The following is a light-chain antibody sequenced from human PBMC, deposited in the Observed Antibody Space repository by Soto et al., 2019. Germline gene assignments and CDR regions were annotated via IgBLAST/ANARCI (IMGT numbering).Light chain of an antibody. V-gene: IGLV2-14*01. J-gene: IGLJ1*01. CDR2: EVS. Sequence: QSVLTQPASVSGSPGQSITISCTGPSSDVGGYNYVSWYQQHPGKAPKLMIYEVSNRPSGVSNRFSGSKPGNTASLPISGLQAEDEADYYCSSYTSSSTYVFGTGTKATVL. CDR1: SSDVGGYNY. CDR3: SSYTSSSTYV.